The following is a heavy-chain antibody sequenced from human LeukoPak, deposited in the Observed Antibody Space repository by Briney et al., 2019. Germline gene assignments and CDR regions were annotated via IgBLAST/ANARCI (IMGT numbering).Heavy chain of an antibody. J-gene: IGHJ6*02. CDR2: IYTSGST. V-gene: IGHV4-4*07. CDR1: GGSISSYY. Sequence: PSETLSLTCTVSGGSISSYYWSWIRQPAGKGLEWIGRIYTSGSTNYNPSLKSRVTMSVDTSKNQFSLKLSSVTAADTAVYYCARESPYCSGGSCQDYYYSMDVWGQGTTVTVSS. D-gene: IGHD2-15*01. CDR3: ARESPYCSGGSCQDYYYSMDV.